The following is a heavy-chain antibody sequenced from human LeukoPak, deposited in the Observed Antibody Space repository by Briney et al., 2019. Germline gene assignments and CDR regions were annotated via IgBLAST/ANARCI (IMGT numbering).Heavy chain of an antibody. CDR2: INHSGST. CDR3: ARGGVGATTWVH. V-gene: IGHV4-34*01. Sequence: PSETLSLTCAVYGGSFSGYYWSWIRQPPGKGLEWIGEINHSGSTNYNPSLKSRVTISVGTSKNQFSLKLSSVTAADTAVYYCARGGVGATTWVHWGQGTLVTVSS. D-gene: IGHD1-26*01. J-gene: IGHJ4*02. CDR1: GGSFSGYY.